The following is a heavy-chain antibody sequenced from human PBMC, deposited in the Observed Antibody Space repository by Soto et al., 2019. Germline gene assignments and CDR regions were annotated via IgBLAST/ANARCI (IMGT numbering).Heavy chain of an antibody. CDR2: IWYDGSNR. CDR3: ARDPDSRGAFYFDF. D-gene: IGHD3-10*01. V-gene: IGHV3-33*01. Sequence: QVQLVESGGGVVQPGRSLRLSCAASGFTFSTYGMHWVRQAPGKGLEWVAVIWYDGSNRYHADYVKGRFTISRDNSKKTLYLQMNSLRAEDTAVYYCARDPDSRGAFYFDFWGQGTPVTVSS. J-gene: IGHJ4*02. CDR1: GFTFSTYG.